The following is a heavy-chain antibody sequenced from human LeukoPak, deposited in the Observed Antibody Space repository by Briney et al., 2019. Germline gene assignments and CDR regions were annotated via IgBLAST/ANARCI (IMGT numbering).Heavy chain of an antibody. CDR1: GVSISSYY. D-gene: IGHD3-3*01. CDR3: ARALAYYDFWSGYYTPGAFDI. J-gene: IGHJ3*02. V-gene: IGHV4-59*01. CDR2: IYYSGST. Sequence: PSETLSLTCTVSGVSISSYYWSWIRQPPGKGLEWIGYIYYSGSTNYNPSLKSRVTISVDTSKNQFSLKLSSVTAADTAVYYCARALAYYDFWSGYYTPGAFDIWGQGTMVTVSS.